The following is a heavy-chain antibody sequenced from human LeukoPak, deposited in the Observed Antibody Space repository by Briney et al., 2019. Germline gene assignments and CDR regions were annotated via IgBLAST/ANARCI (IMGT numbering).Heavy chain of an antibody. CDR3: ARGGIVLMVYAI. D-gene: IGHD2-8*01. J-gene: IGHJ4*02. CDR1: GGSISSSSYY. V-gene: IGHV4-39*07. CDR2: INHSGST. Sequence: SETLSLTCTVSGGSISSSSYYWSWIRQPPGKGLEWIGEINHSGSTNYNPSLKSRVTISVDTSKNQFSLKLSSVTAADTAVYYCARGGIVLMVYAIWGQGTLVTVSS.